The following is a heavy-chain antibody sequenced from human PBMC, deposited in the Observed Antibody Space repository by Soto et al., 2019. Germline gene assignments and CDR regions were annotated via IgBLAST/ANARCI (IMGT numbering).Heavy chain of an antibody. D-gene: IGHD3-3*01. CDR3: ARWWSGSRQGFDP. V-gene: IGHV4-31*03. J-gene: IGHJ5*02. CDR2: IYYSGST. CDR1: GGSISSGDYY. Sequence: QVQLQESGPGLVKPSQTLSLTCTVSGGSISSGDYYWSWIRQHPGKGLEWIGYIYYSGSTYYNPSRKSRVTISVDTSKYQFSLKLSSVTAADTAVYYCARWWSGSRQGFDPWGQGTLVTVSS.